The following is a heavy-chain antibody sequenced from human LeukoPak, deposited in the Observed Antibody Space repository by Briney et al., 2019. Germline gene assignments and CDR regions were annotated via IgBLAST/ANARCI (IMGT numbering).Heavy chain of an antibody. CDR1: GXTFSSYA. Sequence: GSLRLSCAASGXTFSSYAMSWVRQAPGKGLEWVSAISGSGGSTYYADSVKGRFTISRDNSKNTLYLQMNSLRAEDTAVYYCAKMAYYYDSSGYYSNLFDYWGQGILVTVSS. J-gene: IGHJ4*02. D-gene: IGHD3-22*01. CDR2: ISGSGGST. CDR3: AKMAYYYDSSGYYSNLFDY. V-gene: IGHV3-23*01.